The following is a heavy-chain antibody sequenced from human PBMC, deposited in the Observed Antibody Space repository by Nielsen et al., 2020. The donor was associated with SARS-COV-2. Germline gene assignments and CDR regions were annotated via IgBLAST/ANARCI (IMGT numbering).Heavy chain of an antibody. CDR1: GSSFSGYY. J-gene: IGHJ3*02. V-gene: IGHV4-34*01. CDR3: ARVMAAFDI. CDR2: INHSGST. Sequence: GSLRLSFAVYGSSFSGYYWSWIRQPPGKGLEWFGEINHSGSTNYNPSLKSRVTISVDTSKNQFSLKLSSVTAADTAVYYCARVMAAFDIWGQGTMVTVSS. D-gene: IGHD3-10*01.